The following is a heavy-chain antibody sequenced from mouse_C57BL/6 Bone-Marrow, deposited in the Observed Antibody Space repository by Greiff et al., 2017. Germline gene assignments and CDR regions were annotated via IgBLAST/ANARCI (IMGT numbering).Heavy chain of an antibody. V-gene: IGHV5-15*01. CDR3: ARHGYGNYFYAMDY. J-gene: IGHJ4*01. D-gene: IGHD2-10*02. Sequence: DVKLVESGGGLVQPGGSLKLSCAASGFTFSDYGMAWVRQAPRKGPEWVAFISNLAYSIYYADTVTGRFTISRENAKNTLYLEMSSLRSEDTAMYYCARHGYGNYFYAMDYWGQGTSVTVSS. CDR1: GFTFSDYG. CDR2: ISNLAYSI.